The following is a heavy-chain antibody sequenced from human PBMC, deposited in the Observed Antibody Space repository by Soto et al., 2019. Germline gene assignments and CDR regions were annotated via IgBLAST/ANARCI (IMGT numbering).Heavy chain of an antibody. CDR2: INPNSGGT. Sequence: RASVKVSCKASGYTFTGYYMHWVRQAPGQGLEWMGWINPNSGGTNYAQKFQGWVTMTRDTSISTAYMELSRLRSDDTAVYYCARGPISTYYDFWSGNYFDYWGQGTLVTVSS. D-gene: IGHD3-3*01. J-gene: IGHJ4*02. CDR3: ARGPISTYYDFWSGNYFDY. V-gene: IGHV1-2*04. CDR1: GYTFTGYY.